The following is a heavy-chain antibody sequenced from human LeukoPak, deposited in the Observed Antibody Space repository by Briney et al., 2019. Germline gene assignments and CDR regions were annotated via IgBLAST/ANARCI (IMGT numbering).Heavy chain of an antibody. V-gene: IGHV3-21*01. CDR2: ISGSSSYI. CDR1: RFTFSAYS. J-gene: IGHJ4*02. Sequence: GGSLRLSCAASRFTFSAYSMNWVRQAPGKGLEWVSSISGSSSYIYYADSVKGRFTISRDNFKNTLYLQMNSLSTEDTAVYYCAKDQPDYYDSTGYQSLDYWGQGTLVTVSS. D-gene: IGHD3-22*01. CDR3: AKDQPDYYDSTGYQSLDY.